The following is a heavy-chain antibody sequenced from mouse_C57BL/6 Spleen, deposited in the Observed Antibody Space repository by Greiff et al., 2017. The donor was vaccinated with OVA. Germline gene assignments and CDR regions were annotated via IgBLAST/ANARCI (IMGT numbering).Heavy chain of an antibody. CDR2: IYPSDSGT. J-gene: IGHJ4*01. D-gene: IGHD1-1*01. CDR3: AATLADDYNAMDY. V-gene: IGHV1-61*01. CDR1: GYSFTSYW. Sequence: QVQLQQPGAELVRPGSSVKLSCKASGYSFTSYWMDWVKQSPEKGLEWIGNIYPSDSGTPYNQKFKDKATLTVDKSSSTAYMQLISLTSEDSSVYYCAATLADDYNAMDYWGQGTSVTVSS.